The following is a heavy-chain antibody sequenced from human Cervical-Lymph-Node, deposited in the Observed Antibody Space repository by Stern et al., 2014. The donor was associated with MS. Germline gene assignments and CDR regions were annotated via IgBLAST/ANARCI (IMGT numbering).Heavy chain of an antibody. J-gene: IGHJ6*02. Sequence: EDQLVESGGGLVKPGGSLRLSCAASGFTFSSYSMNWVRQAPGKGLEWVSSISSSSSYIYYADSVKGRFTISRDNAKNSLYLQMNSLRAEDTAVYYCARERITIFGVVITYYGMDVWGQGTTVTVSS. CDR1: GFTFSSYS. CDR3: ARERITIFGVVITYYGMDV. CDR2: ISSSSSYI. D-gene: IGHD3-3*01. V-gene: IGHV3-21*01.